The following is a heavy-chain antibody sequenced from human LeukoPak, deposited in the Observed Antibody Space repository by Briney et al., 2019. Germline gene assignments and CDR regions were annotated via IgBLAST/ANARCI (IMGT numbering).Heavy chain of an antibody. CDR2: ISAYNGNT. Sequence: ASVKVSCKASGYTFTGYYMHWVRQAPGQGLEWMGWISAYNGNTNYAQKLQGRVTMTTDTSTSTAYMELRSLRSDDTAVYSCARKKVTYYYDSSGYYYFDYWGQGTLVTVSS. D-gene: IGHD3-22*01. CDR3: ARKKVTYYYDSSGYYYFDY. V-gene: IGHV1-18*04. J-gene: IGHJ4*02. CDR1: GYTFTGYY.